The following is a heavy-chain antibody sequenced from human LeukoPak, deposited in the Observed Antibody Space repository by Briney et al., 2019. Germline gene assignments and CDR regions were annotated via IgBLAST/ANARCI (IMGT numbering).Heavy chain of an antibody. CDR3: ARGRNWNYGDWFDP. J-gene: IGHJ5*02. V-gene: IGHV4-34*01. D-gene: IGHD1-7*01. CDR2: INHSGST. CDR1: GGSFSGYY. Sequence: SETLSLTCGVYGGSFSGYYWSWIRQPPGKGLEWIGEINHSGSTNHNPSLKSRVTISVDTSKNQFSLKLTSVTAADTAVYYCARGRNWNYGDWFDPWGQGTLVTVSS.